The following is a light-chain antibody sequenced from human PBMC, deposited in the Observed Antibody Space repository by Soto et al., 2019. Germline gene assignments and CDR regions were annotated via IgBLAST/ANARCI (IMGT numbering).Light chain of an antibody. J-gene: IGKJ5*01. Sequence: EIVLTQSPGTLSLSRGEGATIXXRASQRCRGLLAGYQQKPGTAPRXVCYYAYNRATFSPPRFSGSGAGTDFTLTISSLEPEDSAVYYCQHRHMGPSTLGPGTRLEIK. CDR1: QRCRGL. CDR2: YAY. V-gene: IGKV3-11*01. CDR3: QHRHMGPST.